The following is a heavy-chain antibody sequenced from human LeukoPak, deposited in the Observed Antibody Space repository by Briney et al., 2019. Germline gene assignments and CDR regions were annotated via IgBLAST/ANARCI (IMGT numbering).Heavy chain of an antibody. CDR1: GFTFSSYS. D-gene: IGHD3-9*01. V-gene: IGHV3-48*02. CDR2: ISTSSSTI. Sequence: GGSLRLSCAASGFTFSSYSMTWVRQAPGKGLEWVSYISTSSSTIYYADSVKGRFTISRDNAKNSLYLQMNSLRDEDTAVYYCAKAGYYDILTGYYTDWGQGTLVTVSS. J-gene: IGHJ4*02. CDR3: AKAGYYDILTGYYTD.